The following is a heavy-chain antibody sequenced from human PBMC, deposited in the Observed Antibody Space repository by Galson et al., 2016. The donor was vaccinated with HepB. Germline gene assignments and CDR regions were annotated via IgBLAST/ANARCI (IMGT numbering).Heavy chain of an antibody. CDR1: GFAFSSHW. J-gene: IGHJ5*02. Sequence: SLRLSCAASGFAFSSHWMHWVRQAPGKGLVWVSRVNSDGTTSDYADSVKGRFTISRDNAKNTLYLQVNSLRADDTAVYYCARDHSVEYATAYNWFDPWGQGALVTVSS. CDR3: ARDHSVEYATAYNWFDP. D-gene: IGHD2-8*02. V-gene: IGHV3-74*01. CDR2: VNSDGTTS.